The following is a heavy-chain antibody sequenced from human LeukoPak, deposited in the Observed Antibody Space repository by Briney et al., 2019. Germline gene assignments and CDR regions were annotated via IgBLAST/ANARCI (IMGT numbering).Heavy chain of an antibody. V-gene: IGHV4-39*07. D-gene: IGHD3-10*01. Sequence: SETLSLTCTVSGGSISSSSYYWGWIRQPPGKGLEWIGSIYYSGSTYYNPSLKSRVTISVDTSKNHFSLKLSSVTAADTAVYYCARDTGLLWFGVDYWGQGTLVTVSS. CDR1: GGSISSSSYY. CDR2: IYYSGST. J-gene: IGHJ4*02. CDR3: ARDTGLLWFGVDY.